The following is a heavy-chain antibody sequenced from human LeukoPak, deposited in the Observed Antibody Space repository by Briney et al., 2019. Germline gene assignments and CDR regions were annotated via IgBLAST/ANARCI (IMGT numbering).Heavy chain of an antibody. CDR2: IYYSGST. V-gene: IGHV4-59*01. CDR3: ARMIGNYRGVYYYYGMDV. D-gene: IGHD4-11*01. Sequence: KSSETLSLTCTVSGGSISSYYWSRNRQPPGKGLEWIGYIYYSGSTNYNPSLKSRVTISVDTSKNQFSLKLSSVTAADTAVYYCARMIGNYRGVYYYYGMDVWGQGTTVTVSS. CDR1: GGSISSYY. J-gene: IGHJ6*02.